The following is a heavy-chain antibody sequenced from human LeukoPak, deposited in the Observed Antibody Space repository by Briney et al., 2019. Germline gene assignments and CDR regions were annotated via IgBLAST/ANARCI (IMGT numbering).Heavy chain of an antibody. D-gene: IGHD3-22*01. Sequence: GGSLRLSCAASGFIFSDYYMTWIRQAPGKELEWLSYIDSSGDVIYYSDSVKGRFTISRDNAKNSLYLQMNSLRAEDTAVYYCAKGTHSSSWHWYDSWGQGTLVTVSS. CDR3: AKGTHSSSWHWYDS. CDR2: IDSSGDVI. J-gene: IGHJ5*01. CDR1: GFIFSDYY. V-gene: IGHV3-11*01.